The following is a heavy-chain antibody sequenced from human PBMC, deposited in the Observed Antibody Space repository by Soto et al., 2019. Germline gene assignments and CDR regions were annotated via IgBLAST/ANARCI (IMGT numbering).Heavy chain of an antibody. J-gene: IGHJ4*02. Sequence: LSETLSLTCTVSGGSISSYYGSWVRQPPGKGLEWIGYIYYSGSTKYNPSLKSRVTISVDTSKNQFSLKLSSVTTADTAVYHCARGRRLPNIILADLFDYWGQGTLVTVSS. V-gene: IGHV4-59*01. CDR3: ARGRRLPNIILADLFDY. CDR1: GGSISSYY. CDR2: IYYSGST. D-gene: IGHD5-12*01.